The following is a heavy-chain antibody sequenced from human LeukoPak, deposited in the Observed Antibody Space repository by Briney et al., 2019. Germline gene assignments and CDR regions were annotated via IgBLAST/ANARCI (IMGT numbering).Heavy chain of an antibody. CDR2: INPGGGNT. CDR3: ARIRDGYNDAYDI. D-gene: IGHD5-24*01. V-gene: IGHV1-46*01. CDR1: GYTFTNYY. Sequence: GASAKVSCKASGYTFTNYYIHWVRQAPGQGLEWMGLINPGGGNTNYAQNFQGRVTMTRDTSASTVYMELSSLRSEDTAIYYCARIRDGYNDAYDIWGQGTVVTVPS. J-gene: IGHJ3*02.